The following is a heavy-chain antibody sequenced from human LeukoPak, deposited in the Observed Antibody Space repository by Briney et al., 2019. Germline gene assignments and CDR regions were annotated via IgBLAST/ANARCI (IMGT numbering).Heavy chain of an antibody. Sequence: GGSLRLSCGASGFTVSGNCMSWVRQAPGKGLEWVSVIYSGGNTYYADSVKGRFTISRDNSKNTLYLQMNSLRAEDTAVYYCARDKSSGYGMDVWGQGTTVTVSS. CDR2: IYSGGNT. J-gene: IGHJ6*02. V-gene: IGHV3-53*01. CDR1: GFTVSGNC. D-gene: IGHD3-22*01. CDR3: ARDKSSGYGMDV.